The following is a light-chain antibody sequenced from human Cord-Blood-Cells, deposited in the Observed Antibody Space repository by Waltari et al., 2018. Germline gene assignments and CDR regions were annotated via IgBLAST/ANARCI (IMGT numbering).Light chain of an antibody. V-gene: IGKV1-39*01. J-gene: IGKJ1*01. CDR3: QQSYSTWT. CDR2: AAS. CDR1: QSISSY. Sequence: DIQMTQSPSSLSASVGDRVTITCRASQSISSYLNWYQQKPGKAPKLLIYAASSLQSGVPSRFSGSGSGTDFTLTTSSLQPEDFATYYCQQSYSTWTFGQGP.